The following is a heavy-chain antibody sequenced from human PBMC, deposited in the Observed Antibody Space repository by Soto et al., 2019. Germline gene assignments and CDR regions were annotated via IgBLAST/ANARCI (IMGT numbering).Heavy chain of an antibody. Sequence: SETLSLTCTISDYSMGGHYWSCIRQPAGKILEWIGRINFSGNTNINPSLESRVTMSVDASRKQLYLRLNSLTAGDSAVYFCARESDFSGRFGVWYFDLWGRGTLVTVSS. D-gene: IGHD6-19*01. CDR3: ARESDFSGRFGVWYFDL. V-gene: IGHV4-4*07. J-gene: IGHJ2*01. CDR1: DYSMGGHY. CDR2: INFSGNT.